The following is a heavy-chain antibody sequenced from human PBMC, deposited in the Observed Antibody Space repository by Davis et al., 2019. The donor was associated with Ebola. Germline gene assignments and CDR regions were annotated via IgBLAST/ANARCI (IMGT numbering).Heavy chain of an antibody. CDR2: VYNSGST. CDR3: AREGWELESVDYYHYYMDV. CDR1: GGSIGSNY. D-gene: IGHD1-26*01. Sequence: PSETLSLTCTVSGGSIGSNYWTWIRQPPGKGLEWIGNVYNSGSTNYSPSLKSRVAISVDTSKNQFFLNLSSVTAADTAVYYCAREGWELESVDYYHYYMDVWGKGTTVTVSS. J-gene: IGHJ6*03. V-gene: IGHV4-59*01.